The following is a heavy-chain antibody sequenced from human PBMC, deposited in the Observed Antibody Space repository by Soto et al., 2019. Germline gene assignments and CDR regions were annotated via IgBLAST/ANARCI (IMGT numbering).Heavy chain of an antibody. Sequence: GGSLRLSCAASGFTFSSYGMHWVRQAPGKGLEWVAVISYDGSNKYYADSVKGRFTISRDNSKNTLYLQMNSLRAEDTAVYYCAKGAHSDILTGYYNPVAYYFDYWGQGTLVTVSS. V-gene: IGHV3-30*18. D-gene: IGHD3-9*01. CDR1: GFTFSSYG. J-gene: IGHJ4*02. CDR2: ISYDGSNK. CDR3: AKGAHSDILTGYYNPVAYYFDY.